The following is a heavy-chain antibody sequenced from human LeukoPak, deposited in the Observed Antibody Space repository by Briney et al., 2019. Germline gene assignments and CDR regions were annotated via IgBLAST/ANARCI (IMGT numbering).Heavy chain of an antibody. Sequence: SVKVSCKASGYTFTSYDINWVRQATGQGLEWMGGIIPIFGTANYAQKFQGRVTITADESTSTAYMELSSLRSEDTAVYYCARGVFGVVMLGAFDYWGQGTLVTVSS. CDR3: ARGVFGVVMLGAFDY. V-gene: IGHV1-69*13. CDR1: GYTFTSYD. J-gene: IGHJ4*02. D-gene: IGHD3-3*01. CDR2: IIPIFGTA.